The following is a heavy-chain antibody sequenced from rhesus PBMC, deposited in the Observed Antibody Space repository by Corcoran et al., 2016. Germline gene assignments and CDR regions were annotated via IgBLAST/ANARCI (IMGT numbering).Heavy chain of an antibody. CDR2: IYGSGGST. V-gene: IGHV4-106*01. CDR3: ARARGGNDLVY. Sequence: QVQLQESGPGLVKPSETLSLTCAVSGGSISDSYSWSWIRQPPGKGLEWIGYIYGSGGSTYYNPSLKSRVTIATDTSKNQFSLKRSSVTAADTAVYYCARARGGNDLVYWGQGVLVTVSS. D-gene: IGHD1-14*01. J-gene: IGHJ4*01. CDR1: GGSISDSYS.